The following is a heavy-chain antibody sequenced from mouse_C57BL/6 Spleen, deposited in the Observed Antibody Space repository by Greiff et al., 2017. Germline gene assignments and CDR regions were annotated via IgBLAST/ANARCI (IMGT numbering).Heavy chain of an antibody. CDR1: GYTFTSYW. Sequence: QVQLQQPGTELVKPGASVKLSCKASGYTFTSYWMHWVKQRPGQGLEWIGNINPSNGGTNYNQKFKGKATLTVDKSSSTAYMQLSSLTSEDSAVYDCARIYCDYDGVDYWGQGTTRTVSS. V-gene: IGHV1-53*01. D-gene: IGHD2-4*01. CDR2: INPSNGGT. J-gene: IGHJ2*01. CDR3: ARIYCDYDGVDY.